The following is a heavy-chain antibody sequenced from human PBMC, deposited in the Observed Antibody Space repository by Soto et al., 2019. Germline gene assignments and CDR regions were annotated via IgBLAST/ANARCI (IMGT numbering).Heavy chain of an antibody. V-gene: IGHV1-69*13. CDR1: GGTFSSYA. D-gene: IGHD6-13*01. CDR3: ARDQVAAAGKLRETDYYYYYGMDV. J-gene: IGHJ6*02. Sequence: SVKVSCKASGGTFSSYAISWVRQAPGQGLEWMGGIIPIFGTANYAQKFQGRVTITADESTSTAYMELSSLRAEDTAVYYCARDQVAAAGKLRETDYYYYYGMDVWGQGTTVTVSS. CDR2: IIPIFGTA.